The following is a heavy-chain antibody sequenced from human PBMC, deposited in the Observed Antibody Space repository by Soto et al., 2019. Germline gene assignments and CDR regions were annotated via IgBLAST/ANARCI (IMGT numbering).Heavy chain of an antibody. V-gene: IGHV4-39*01. CDR3: VRNLKAVAAAMPY. D-gene: IGHD6-19*01. Sequence: PSETLSLTCRVSGDSISDTIYYWGWVRQPPGKGLEWIGSIHYSGTTQFHPSLKTRVTISVDTSKNEFSLRLRSVTAADTAVYYCVRNLKAVAAAMPYWGQGIPVTVSS. CDR2: IHYSGTT. J-gene: IGHJ4*02. CDR1: GDSISDTIYY.